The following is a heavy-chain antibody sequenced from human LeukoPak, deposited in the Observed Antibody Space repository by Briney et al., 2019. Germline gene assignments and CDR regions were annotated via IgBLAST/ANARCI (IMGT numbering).Heavy chain of an antibody. D-gene: IGHD2-8*01. V-gene: IGHV4-31*03. CDR1: GGSINSGGYY. CDR3: ARESYAISGHRYFQD. J-gene: IGHJ1*01. Sequence: PSETLSLTCTVSGGSINSGGYYWSWIRQHPGKGLEWIGYIYYRESTYYNPSLESRVTISTDTSRNQFSLTLSSVTAADTAVYYCARESYAISGHRYFQDWGQGTLVTVSS. CDR2: IYYREST.